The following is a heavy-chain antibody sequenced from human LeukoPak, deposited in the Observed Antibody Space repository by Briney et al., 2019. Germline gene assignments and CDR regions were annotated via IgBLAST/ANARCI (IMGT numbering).Heavy chain of an antibody. CDR2: ISAYNGNT. D-gene: IGHD2-15*01. CDR1: GYTFTSYG. V-gene: IGHV1-18*01. CDR3: AAVVVVVAPYYYGMDV. J-gene: IGHJ6*02. Sequence: ASVKVSCKASGYTFTSYGISWVRQAPGQGLEWMGWISAYNGNTNYAQKLQGRVTMTTDTSTSTAYMELRSLRSDDTAVYYCAAVVVVVAPYYYGMDVWGQGTTVTVSS.